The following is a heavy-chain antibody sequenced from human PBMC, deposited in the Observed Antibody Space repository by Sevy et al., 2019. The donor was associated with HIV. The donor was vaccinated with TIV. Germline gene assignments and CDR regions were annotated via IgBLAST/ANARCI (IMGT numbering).Heavy chain of an antibody. Sequence: GSLRLSCAASGFTVSSNYMSWVRQAPGKGLEWVSVIYSGGSTYYADSVKGRFTISRDNSKNTLYLQMNSLRAEDTAVYYCASYRDGYNGDAFDIWGQGTMVTVSS. V-gene: IGHV3-53*01. CDR3: ASYRDGYNGDAFDI. CDR2: IYSGGST. J-gene: IGHJ3*02. CDR1: GFTVSSNY. D-gene: IGHD5-12*01.